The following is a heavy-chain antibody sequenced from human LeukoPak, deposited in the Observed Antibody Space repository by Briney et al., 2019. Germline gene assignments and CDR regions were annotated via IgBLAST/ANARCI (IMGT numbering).Heavy chain of an antibody. CDR1: GGSFSGYY. J-gene: IGHJ4*02. V-gene: IGHV4-34*01. CDR2: INHSGST. CDR3: ARGRRGYGYGFNY. D-gene: IGHD5-18*01. Sequence: SETLSLTCAVYGGSFSGYYWSWIRQPPGKGLEWIGEINHSGSTNYNPSLKSRVTISVDTSKNQFSLKLSSVTAADTAVYYCARGRRGYGYGFNYWGQGTLVTVSS.